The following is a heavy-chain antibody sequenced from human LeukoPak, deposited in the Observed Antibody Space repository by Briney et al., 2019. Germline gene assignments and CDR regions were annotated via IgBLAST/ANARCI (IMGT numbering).Heavy chain of an antibody. Sequence: PGGSLTLSCAASGFTFRSYSVNCVRQTTGRRLKWVAYISSSSSTIYYADSVKGRFTISRDNAKNSLYLQMNSLRDEDTAVYYCARGVAAAGQYYFDYWGQGTLVTVSS. CDR3: ARGVAAAGQYYFDY. CDR2: ISSSSSTI. J-gene: IGHJ4*02. V-gene: IGHV3-48*02. CDR1: GFTFRSYS. D-gene: IGHD6-13*01.